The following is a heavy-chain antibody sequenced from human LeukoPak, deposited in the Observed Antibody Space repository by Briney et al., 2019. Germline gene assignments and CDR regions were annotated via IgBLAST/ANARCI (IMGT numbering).Heavy chain of an antibody. Sequence: SETLSLTCTVSGAAISSGNWWTWVRQPPGKGLEWVGEIYHSGSTNYNPALKSRVTISLDKSNNKFSLRLTSVTAADTAVYYCATRDFCIYTDCLYWGQGSLVTVSS. D-gene: IGHD3-3*01. V-gene: IGHV4-4*02. CDR1: GAAISSGNW. J-gene: IGHJ4*02. CDR2: IYHSGST. CDR3: ATRDFCIYTDCLY.